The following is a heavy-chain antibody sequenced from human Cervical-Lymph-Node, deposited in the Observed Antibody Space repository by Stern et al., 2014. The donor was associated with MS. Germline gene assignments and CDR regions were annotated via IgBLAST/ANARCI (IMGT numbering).Heavy chain of an antibody. CDR1: GYPFTNYY. Sequence: QVQLGQSGAEVKKPGASVKVSCKASGYPFTNYYIHWVRQAPGQGLEWMGVINPSGGGTTYTQKFPGKITMTRDTSTSTVYMELSSLTSEETAMYYCAREALVVEGAVTNPGGFFEYWGQGTRVTVSS. J-gene: IGHJ4*02. V-gene: IGHV1-46*01. D-gene: IGHD2-15*01. CDR2: INPSGGGT. CDR3: AREALVVEGAVTNPGGFFEY.